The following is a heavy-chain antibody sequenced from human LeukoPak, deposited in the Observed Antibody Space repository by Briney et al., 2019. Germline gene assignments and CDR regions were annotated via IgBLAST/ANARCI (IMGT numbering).Heavy chain of an antibody. Sequence: GGSLRLSCAASGFTFSSYWMSWVRQAPGKGLEWVANIKEDGNEKYYVDSVKGRFTISRDNAENSLYLQMNSLRAEDTAVYYCARERNVLLWFGELFFQYWGQGTLVTVSS. CDR1: GFTFSSYW. D-gene: IGHD3-10*01. V-gene: IGHV3-7*01. J-gene: IGHJ1*01. CDR3: ARERNVLLWFGELFFQY. CDR2: IKEDGNEK.